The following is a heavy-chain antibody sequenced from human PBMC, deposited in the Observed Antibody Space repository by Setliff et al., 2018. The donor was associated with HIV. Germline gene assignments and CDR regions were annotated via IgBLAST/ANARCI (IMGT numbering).Heavy chain of an antibody. V-gene: IGHV1-69*13. CDR3: ARLREMATINYYYNYMDV. D-gene: IGHD5-12*01. CDR2: IIPIFGTA. CDR1: GGTLSNYA. Sequence: GASVKVSCKASGGTLSNYAISWVRQAPGQGLEWMGGIIPIFGTAKYAQKFQGRLTITADGSTSTAYMELSSLRSEDTAVYYCARLREMATINYYYNYMDVWGKGTMVTVSS. J-gene: IGHJ6*03.